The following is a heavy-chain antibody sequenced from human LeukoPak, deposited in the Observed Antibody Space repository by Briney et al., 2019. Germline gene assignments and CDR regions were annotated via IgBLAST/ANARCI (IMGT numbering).Heavy chain of an antibody. D-gene: IGHD4-17*01. V-gene: IGHV1-18*01. CDR1: GYTFTSYG. CDR2: IGAYNGNT. J-gene: IGHJ4*02. Sequence: GSSVKVSCKASGYTFTSYGISWVRQAPGQGLEWMGWIGAYNGNTNYAQKLQGRVTMTTDTSTSTAYMELRSLRSDDTAVYYCARGAIYGDYEGSQNVPFDYWGQGTLVTVSS. CDR3: ARGAIYGDYEGSQNVPFDY.